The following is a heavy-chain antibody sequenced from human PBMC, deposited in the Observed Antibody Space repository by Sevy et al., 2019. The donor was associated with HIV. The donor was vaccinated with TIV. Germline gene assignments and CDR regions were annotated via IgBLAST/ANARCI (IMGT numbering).Heavy chain of an antibody. J-gene: IGHJ6*02. V-gene: IGHV4-4*02. D-gene: IGHD3-3*01. CDR2: IHHSGST. CDR1: GGSISTNNR. Sequence: SETLSLTCAVSGGSISTNNRWSWVRQSPGEGLEWIGEIHHSGSTNYNPSLKSRVTMSVDKSKNQFSLKLTSVTAEDTAVYYCACDLSDFWSGPLDVWGQGTTVTVSS. CDR3: ACDLSDFWSGPLDV.